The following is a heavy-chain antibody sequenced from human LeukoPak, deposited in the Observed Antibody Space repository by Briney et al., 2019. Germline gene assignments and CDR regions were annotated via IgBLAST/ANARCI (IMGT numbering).Heavy chain of an antibody. D-gene: IGHD1-14*01. CDR3: ARSFHWESNWYPRPTES. J-gene: IGHJ5*02. CDR2: IYSAGSS. V-gene: IGHV3-53*04. Sequence: GGSLRLSCAASGLTVSSNYMSWVRQAPGEGLEWVSVIYSAGSSFDGSSHYADSVKGRFTISRHDSENTVYLQMNSLRVEDTAVYYFARSFHWESNWYPRPTESWGPGTLGNRLL. CDR1: GLTVSSNY.